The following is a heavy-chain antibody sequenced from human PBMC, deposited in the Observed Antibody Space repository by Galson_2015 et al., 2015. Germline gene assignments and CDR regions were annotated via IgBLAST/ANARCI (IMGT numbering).Heavy chain of an antibody. Sequence: SVKVSCKASGYTFTSYGISWVRQAPGQGLEWMGWISAYNGNTNYAQKLQGRVTMTTDTSTSTAYMELRSLRSDDTAVYYCARDSNKMVTAILPLDYWGQGTLVTVSS. CDR1: GYTFTSYG. CDR2: ISAYNGNT. J-gene: IGHJ4*02. CDR3: ARDSNKMVTAILPLDY. V-gene: IGHV1-18*04. D-gene: IGHD2-21*02.